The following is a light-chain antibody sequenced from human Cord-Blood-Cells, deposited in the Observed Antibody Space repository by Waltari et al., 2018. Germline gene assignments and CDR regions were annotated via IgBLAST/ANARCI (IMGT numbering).Light chain of an antibody. CDR2: GNS. Sequence: QSVLTQPPSVSGAPGQRVTISCTGSRSNIGAGYDVHWYQQLPGTAPKLLISGNSNRPSGVPDRFSGSKSGTSASLAITGLQAEDEADYYCQSYDSSLSPWVFGGGTKLTVL. CDR3: QSYDSSLSPWV. CDR1: RSNIGAGYD. V-gene: IGLV1-40*01. J-gene: IGLJ3*02.